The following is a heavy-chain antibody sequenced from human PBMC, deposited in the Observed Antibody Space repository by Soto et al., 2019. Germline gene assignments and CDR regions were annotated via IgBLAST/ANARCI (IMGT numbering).Heavy chain of an antibody. J-gene: IGHJ5*02. V-gene: IGHV3-48*02. Sequence: GGSLRLSCAASGFTFSSYSMNWVRQAPGKGLEWVSYISSSSSTIYYADSVKGRFTISRDNAKNSLYLQMNSLRDEDTAVYYCARDRGDYSSSWQPLDPWGQGTLVTVSS. CDR2: ISSSSSTI. D-gene: IGHD6-13*01. CDR3: ARDRGDYSSSWQPLDP. CDR1: GFTFSSYS.